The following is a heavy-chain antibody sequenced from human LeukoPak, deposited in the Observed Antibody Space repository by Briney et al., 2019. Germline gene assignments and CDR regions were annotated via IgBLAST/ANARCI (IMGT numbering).Heavy chain of an antibody. CDR3: ARDLGSSSPWFDP. CDR2: IHYSGST. D-gene: IGHD6-6*01. CDR1: GGSMSSYY. Sequence: PSETLSLTCSVSGGSMSSYYWSWIRQPPGKGLEWIGCIHYSGSTNYNPSLKSRVTISVDTSKNQFSLKLSSLTAADTAVYYCARDLGSSSPWFDPWGQGTLVTVSS. J-gene: IGHJ5*02. V-gene: IGHV4-59*01.